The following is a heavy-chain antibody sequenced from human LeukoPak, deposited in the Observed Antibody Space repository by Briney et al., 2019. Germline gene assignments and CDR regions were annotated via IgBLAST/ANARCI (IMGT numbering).Heavy chain of an antibody. V-gene: IGHV3-7*01. CDR3: ARELYGDYGYYFDY. J-gene: IGHJ4*02. D-gene: IGHD4-17*01. CDR1: EFTFSSYW. Sequence: PGGSLRLSCAASEFTFSSYWMNWVRQAPGKGLEWVANINPDGSQRNYVDSVKGRFTISRDNAKTSVFLQMNSLRAEDTAVYYCARELYGDYGYYFDYWGQGTLVTVSS. CDR2: INPDGSQR.